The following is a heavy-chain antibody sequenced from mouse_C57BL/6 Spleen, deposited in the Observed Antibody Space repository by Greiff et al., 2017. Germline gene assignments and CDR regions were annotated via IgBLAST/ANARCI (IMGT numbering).Heavy chain of an antibody. CDR2: INPNNGGT. Sequence: VQLQQSGPELVKPGASVKIPCKASGYTFTDYNMDWVKQSHGKSLEWIGDINPNNGGTIYNQKFKGKATLTVDKSSSTACMELRSLTSEDTAVYYCARRGVTTVVARWYFDVWGTGTTVTVSS. J-gene: IGHJ1*03. D-gene: IGHD1-1*01. CDR3: ARRGVTTVVARWYFDV. CDR1: GYTFTDYN. V-gene: IGHV1-18*01.